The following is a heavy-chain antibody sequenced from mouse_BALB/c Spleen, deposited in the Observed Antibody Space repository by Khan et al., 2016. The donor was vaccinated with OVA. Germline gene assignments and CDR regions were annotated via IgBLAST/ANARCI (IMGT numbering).Heavy chain of an antibody. CDR1: GFNFSSYS. D-gene: IGHD4-1*01. CDR2: ISSGGDYT. J-gene: IGHJ3*01. Sequence: EVELVESGGDLVKPGGSLKLSCAASGFNFSSYSMSWVRQTPDKRLEWVATISSGGDYTYYPDNVKGRFTISRDNAKNTLYLQMSSLKSEDTAMYYCASHLTGSFAYWGQGTLVTVSA. V-gene: IGHV5-6*01. CDR3: ASHLTGSFAY.